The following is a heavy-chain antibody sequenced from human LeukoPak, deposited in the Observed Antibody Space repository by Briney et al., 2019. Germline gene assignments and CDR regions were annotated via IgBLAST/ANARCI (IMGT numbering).Heavy chain of an antibody. D-gene: IGHD6-6*01. CDR1: GGSISSGGYY. CDR2: IYYSGST. Sequence: LSLTCTVSGGSISSGGYYWRWIRQHPGKGREGIGDIYYSGSTYYNPSLKSRVTISVDTSKNQFSLKLSSVTAADTAVYYCARGRRVAARPTMSGVVPFDCWGQGTLVTVSS. CDR3: ARGRRVAARPTMSGVVPFDC. J-gene: IGHJ4*02. V-gene: IGHV4-31*03.